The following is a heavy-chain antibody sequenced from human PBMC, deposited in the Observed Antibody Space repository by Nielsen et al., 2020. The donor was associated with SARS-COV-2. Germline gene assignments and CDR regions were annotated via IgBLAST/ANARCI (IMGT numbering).Heavy chain of an antibody. J-gene: IGHJ4*02. D-gene: IGHD4-17*01. V-gene: IGHV4-39*07. CDR2: IYYSGST. CDR3: ARVQYMATVTTYFDY. Sequence: GSLRLSCTVSGGSISSSSYFWGWIRQPPGKGLEWIGSIYYSGSTYYNPSLKSRVTMSADTSKNQFSLKLSSVTAADTAVYYCARVQYMATVTTYFDYWGRGTLVTVSS. CDR1: GGSISSSSYF.